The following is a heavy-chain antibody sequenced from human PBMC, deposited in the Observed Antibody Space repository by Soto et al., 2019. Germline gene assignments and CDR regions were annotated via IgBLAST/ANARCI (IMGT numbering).Heavy chain of an antibody. J-gene: IGHJ6*03. CDR3: ARLLYSGAYFYHYMDV. CDR2: IYYSGST. V-gene: IGHV4-39*01. D-gene: IGHD2-21*01. Sequence: QLQLQESGPGLVKPSETLSLTCAVSRGSISVVTYYWGWIRQPPGKGPEWIGSIYYSGSTFYNPSLKSRITLSVDTSKNQFSLRVSSVTAADTAVYYCARLLYSGAYFYHYMDVWGKGTTVTVSS. CDR1: RGSISVVTYY.